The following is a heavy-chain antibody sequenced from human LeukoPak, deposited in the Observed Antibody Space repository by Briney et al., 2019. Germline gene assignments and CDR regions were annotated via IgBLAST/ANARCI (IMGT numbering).Heavy chain of an antibody. CDR1: GFTFDGYA. CDR3: ANLGSAGCRRITSCSAYMDV. CDR2: ISWNSGSI. V-gene: IGHV3-9*01. J-gene: IGHJ6*03. D-gene: IGHD2-2*01. Sequence: GGSLRLSCAASGFTFDGYAIHWVRQAPGKGLEWMAGISWNSGSIGYADFVKGRFTISRDNAKNSLYLQMNSLRDEDTALYYCANLGSAGCRRITSCSAYMDVWGKGTTVTVSS.